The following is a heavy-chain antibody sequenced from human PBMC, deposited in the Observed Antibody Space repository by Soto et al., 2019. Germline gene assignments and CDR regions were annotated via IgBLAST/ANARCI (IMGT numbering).Heavy chain of an antibody. D-gene: IGHD6-13*01. CDR1: AYTFTGYY. CDR3: ARESPFGIAAAGAVDPEIYYYYGMDV. Sequence: SCKASAYTFTGYYMHWVRQAPGQALEWMGWINRNSGGTTYAQKFQGRFTMTRETAISTAYMELRRLISDDTAVYYCARESPFGIAAAGAVDPEIYYYYGMDVWGQGTTVTVSS. J-gene: IGHJ6*02. CDR2: INRNSGGT. V-gene: IGHV1-2*02.